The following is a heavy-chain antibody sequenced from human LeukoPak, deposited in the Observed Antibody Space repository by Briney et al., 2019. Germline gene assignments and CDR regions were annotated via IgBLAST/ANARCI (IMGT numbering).Heavy chain of an antibody. CDR1: GFTVSSNY. J-gene: IGHJ4*02. V-gene: IGHV3-53*01. CDR2: IYSGGST. D-gene: IGHD1-26*01. Sequence: PGGSLRLSCAASGFTVSSNYMSWVRQAPGKGLEWVSVIYSGGSTYYADSVKGRFTISRDNAKNSLYLQMNSLRAEDTAVYYCARDGPGVGATDNDYWGQGTLVTVSS. CDR3: ARDGPGVGATDNDY.